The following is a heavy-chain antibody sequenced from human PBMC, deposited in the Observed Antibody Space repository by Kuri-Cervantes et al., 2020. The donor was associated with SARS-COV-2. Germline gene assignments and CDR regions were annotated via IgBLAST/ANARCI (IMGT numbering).Heavy chain of an antibody. CDR3: ARERASGWAGDFDY. Sequence: SVNVSCKASGGTFSSYAISWVRQAPGQGLEWVGGIIPIFGTANYAQKFQGRVTITTDESTSTAYMELSSLRSEDTAVYYCARERASGWAGDFDYWGQGTLVTVSS. J-gene: IGHJ4*02. CDR1: GGTFSSYA. D-gene: IGHD1-26*01. V-gene: IGHV1-69*05. CDR2: IIPIFGTA.